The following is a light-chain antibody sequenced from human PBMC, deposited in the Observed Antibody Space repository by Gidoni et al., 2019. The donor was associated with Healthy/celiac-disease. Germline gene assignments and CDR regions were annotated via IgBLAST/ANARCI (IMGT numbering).Light chain of an antibody. Sequence: QSVLTQPPSASGTPGQRVTISCSGSSSNIGSNTVNWYQQLPGTAPKLLIYSNNQRPSGGPDRFSGSKSGTSASLAISGLQSEDESDYYCAACDDSLNGPVNYVFGTGTKVTVL. CDR3: AACDDSLNGPVNYV. V-gene: IGLV1-44*01. CDR2: SNN. J-gene: IGLJ1*01. CDR1: SSNIGSNT.